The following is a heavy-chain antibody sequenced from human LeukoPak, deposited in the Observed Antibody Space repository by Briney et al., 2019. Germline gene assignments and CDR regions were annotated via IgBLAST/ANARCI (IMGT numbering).Heavy chain of an antibody. CDR2: ISSSSTYI. CDR3: ARAEGSGSSFDY. Sequence: GGSLRLSCVASGFPFRSFSMNWVRQAPGKGLEWVSSISSSSTYIYYADSEKGRFTISRDNAKNSLYLQMNSLRVEDTAVYYCARAEGSGSSFDYWGQGTLVTVSS. D-gene: IGHD3-10*01. V-gene: IGHV3-21*01. CDR1: GFPFRSFS. J-gene: IGHJ4*02.